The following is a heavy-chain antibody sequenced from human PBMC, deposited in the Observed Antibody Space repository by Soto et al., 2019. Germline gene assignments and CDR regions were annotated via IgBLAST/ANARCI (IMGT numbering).Heavy chain of an antibody. V-gene: IGHV3-23*01. CDR3: AGGVVAASPYYYGMDV. D-gene: IGHD2-15*01. CDR2: ISGSGGST. Sequence: GGSLRLSCAASGFTFSSYAMSWVRQAPGKGLEWVSAISGSGGSTYYADSVKGRFTISRDNSKNTLYLQMNSLRAEDTAVYYCAGGVVAASPYYYGMDVWGQGTTVTVSS. J-gene: IGHJ6*02. CDR1: GFTFSSYA.